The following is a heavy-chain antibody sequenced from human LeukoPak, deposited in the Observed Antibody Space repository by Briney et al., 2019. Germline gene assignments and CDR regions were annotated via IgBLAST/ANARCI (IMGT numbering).Heavy chain of an antibody. CDR1: GGTFSSYA. J-gene: IGHJ4*02. V-gene: IGHV1-69*04. CDR2: IIPILGIA. D-gene: IGHD3-3*01. CDR3: ARVGSSGYYY. Sequence: ASVKVSCKASGGTFSSYAISWGRQAPGQGLEWMGRIIPILGIANYAQKFQGRVTITADKSTSTAYMELSSLRSEDTAVYYCARVGSSGYYYWGQGTLVTVSS.